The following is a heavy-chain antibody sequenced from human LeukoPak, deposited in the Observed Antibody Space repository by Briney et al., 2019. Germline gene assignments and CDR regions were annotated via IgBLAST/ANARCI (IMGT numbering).Heavy chain of an antibody. J-gene: IGHJ4*02. V-gene: IGHV3-21*04. CDR2: ISSSSSYI. D-gene: IGHD1-26*01. Sequence: GGSLRLSCAASGFTFSSYSMNWVRQAPGKGLEWVSSISSSSSYIYYADSVKGRFTISRDNAKNSLYLQMNSLRAEDTAVYYCARDLEGATVEPDYWGQGTLVTVSS. CDR3: ARDLEGATVEPDY. CDR1: GFTFSSYS.